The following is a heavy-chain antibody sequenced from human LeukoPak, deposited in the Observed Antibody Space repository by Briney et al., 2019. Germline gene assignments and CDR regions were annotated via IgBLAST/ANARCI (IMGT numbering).Heavy chain of an antibody. CDR3: VRLDSNSHMDV. CDR1: GDSISNSY. J-gene: IGHJ6*03. D-gene: IGHD4-23*01. CDR2: IYYSWGT. V-gene: IGHV4-59*08. Sequence: PSETLSLTCSVSGDSISNSYWTWIRQPPGKGLEWIGYIYYSWGTNYNPSLKSRVTISIDTSKNQVSLKVNSVTAADTAVYYCVRLDSNSHMDVWGKGTTVTVSS.